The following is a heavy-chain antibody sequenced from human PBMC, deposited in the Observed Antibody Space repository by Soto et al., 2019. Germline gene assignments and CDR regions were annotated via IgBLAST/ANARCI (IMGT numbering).Heavy chain of an antibody. CDR2: INHSGST. D-gene: IGHD6-6*01. V-gene: IGHV4-34*01. J-gene: IGHJ4*02. CDR1: GGSFSGYF. CDR3: ARGGIAARILDY. Sequence: SETLSLTCVGYGGSFSGYFWSWIRQPPGKGLEWIGEINHSGSTNYNPSLKSRVTISIDTSKNQFSLKLSPVTAADTAVYYCARGGIAARILDYWGQGTLVTVSS.